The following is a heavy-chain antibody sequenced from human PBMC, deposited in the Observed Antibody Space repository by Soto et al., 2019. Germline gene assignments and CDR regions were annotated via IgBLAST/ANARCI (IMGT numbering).Heavy chain of an antibody. CDR1: GGSISSGGYY. CDR3: ARDKRGSYFFWFDP. J-gene: IGHJ5*02. D-gene: IGHD1-26*01. CDR2: IYYSGST. Sequence: QVQLQESGPGLVKPSQTLSLTCTVSGGSISSGGYYWSWIRQHPGKGLEWIGYIYYSGSTYYNPSLTRRVTISVDTSKNRFSVKLSSVTAADTAGYYCARDKRGSYFFWFDPWGQGTLVTVSS. V-gene: IGHV4-31*03.